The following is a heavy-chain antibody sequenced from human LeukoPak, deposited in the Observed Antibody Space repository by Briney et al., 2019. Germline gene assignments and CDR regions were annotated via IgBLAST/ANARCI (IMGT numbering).Heavy chain of an antibody. D-gene: IGHD6-19*01. V-gene: IGHV4-39*01. CDR2: SSYSGST. CDR3: SATIRGWYGVGDY. Sequence: SETLSLTCTVSGGSISSSSYSWGWIRQPPGKGLEYIGSSSYSGSTYYNPSLKSRVTISVDTSKNQFSLNLNSVTAADTAVYYCSATIRGWYGVGDYWGQGVLVTVSS. CDR1: GGSISSSSYS. J-gene: IGHJ4*02.